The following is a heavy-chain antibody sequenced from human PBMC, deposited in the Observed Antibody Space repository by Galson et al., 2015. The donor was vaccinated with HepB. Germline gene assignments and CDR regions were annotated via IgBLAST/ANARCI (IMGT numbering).Heavy chain of an antibody. CDR3: ARRISLVRGIITKPDYYYGMDV. D-gene: IGHD3-10*01. CDR1: GFTFSSYW. V-gene: IGHV3-7*03. Sequence: SLRLSCAASGFTFSSYWMNWVRQAPGKGLEWVAHINQDGSSKYYVDSVKGRSTTSRDNAKDSVYPQLASLRAEDTAVYYCARRISLVRGIITKPDYYYGMDVWGQGTTVTVAS. J-gene: IGHJ6*02. CDR2: INQDGSSK.